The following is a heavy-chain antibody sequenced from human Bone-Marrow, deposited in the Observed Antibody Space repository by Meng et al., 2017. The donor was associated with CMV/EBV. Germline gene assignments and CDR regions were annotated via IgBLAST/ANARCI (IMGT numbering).Heavy chain of an antibody. CDR3: ARRYCSSTSCYPSYWYFDL. D-gene: IGHD2-2*01. V-gene: IGHV1-69*05. Sequence: SVKVSCKASGGTFSSYAISWVRQAPGQGLEWMGGIIPIFGTANYAQKFQGRVTITTDESTSTAYMELSSLRSEDTAVYYCARRYCSSTSCYPSYWYFDLWGRGTLVTFSS. J-gene: IGHJ2*01. CDR1: GGTFSSYA. CDR2: IIPIFGTA.